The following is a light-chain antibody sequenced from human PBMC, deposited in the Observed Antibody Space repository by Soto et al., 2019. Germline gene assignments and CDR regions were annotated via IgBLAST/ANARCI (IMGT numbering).Light chain of an antibody. CDR1: SSDVGEENY. V-gene: IGLV2-8*01. CDR2: EVS. CDR3: SSFAGRPVV. J-gene: IGLJ2*01. Sequence: HSALTQPPSASGSPGQSVTITCSGTSSDVGEENYVSWYQQHPGKVPKLILYEVSKRPSGVPDRFSGSRSGNTASLTVSGLQAEDEADYSCSSFAGRPVVFGGGTQLTVL.